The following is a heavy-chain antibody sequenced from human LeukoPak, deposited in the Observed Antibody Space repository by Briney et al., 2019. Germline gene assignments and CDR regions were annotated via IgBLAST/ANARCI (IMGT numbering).Heavy chain of an antibody. J-gene: IGHJ3*02. CDR3: ARFDYVWETHGMDAFDI. D-gene: IGHD3-16*01. Sequence: SETLSLTCAVSGYSISRGYSWAWVRQPPGKGLEWIGSFHNSGSTFYNPSLKSRVTISADRSKNQFSLRLSSVTAADTAVYSCARFDYVWETHGMDAFDIWGQGTMVIVSS. V-gene: IGHV4-38-2*01. CDR1: GYSISRGYS. CDR2: FHNSGST.